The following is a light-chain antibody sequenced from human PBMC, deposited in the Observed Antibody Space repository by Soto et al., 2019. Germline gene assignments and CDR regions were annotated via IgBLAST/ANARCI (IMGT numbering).Light chain of an antibody. V-gene: IGLV2-23*02. Sequence: QSALTQPASVSGSPGQSITISCTGTSSDVGSYNLVSWYQQHPGKAPKLMIYEDNKRPSRISNRFSGSKSGNTASLTISGLQAEDAADYYCCSYARSSTFWVFGGGTKVTVL. CDR2: EDN. CDR1: SSDVGSYNL. CDR3: CSYARSSTFWV. J-gene: IGLJ3*02.